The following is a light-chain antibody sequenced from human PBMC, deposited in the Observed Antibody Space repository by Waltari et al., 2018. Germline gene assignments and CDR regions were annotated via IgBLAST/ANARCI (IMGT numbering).Light chain of an antibody. CDR3: HSRDGSDYRRVI. V-gene: IGLV3-19*01. CDR2: GKN. CDR1: SLRSFH. Sequence: SSELAQDSAVSVALGQTVTITCQGDSLRSFHAAWYQQRPGRAPVLVIYGKNSRPSGIPDRFSGSTSGNIASLTISGAQAEDEADYFCHSRDGSDYRRVIFGAGTRMTVL. J-gene: IGLJ2*01.